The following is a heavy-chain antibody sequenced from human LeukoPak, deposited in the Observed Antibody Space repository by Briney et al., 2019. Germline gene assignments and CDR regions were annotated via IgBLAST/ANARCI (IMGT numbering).Heavy chain of an antibody. CDR2: IIAGTGIT. Sequence: GASVTVSCKASGYTFTTYAIHWVRQAPGQRLEWMGWIIAGTGITQYSRTFKGRVTFTRDTSENASYMEVSSLRSEDTALYCCARTSGSGSFYPNWGQGTLVTVSS. D-gene: IGHD3-10*01. CDR1: GYTFTTYA. V-gene: IGHV1-3*01. CDR3: ARTSGSGSFYPN. J-gene: IGHJ4*02.